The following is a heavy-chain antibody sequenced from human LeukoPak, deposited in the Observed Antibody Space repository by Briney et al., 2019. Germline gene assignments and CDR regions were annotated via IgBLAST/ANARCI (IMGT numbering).Heavy chain of an antibody. V-gene: IGHV1-24*01. Sequence: ASVKVSCKASGGTFSSYAISWVRQAPGKGLEWMGGFDPEDGETIYARKFQGRVTMTEDTSTDTAYMELSSLGSEDTAVYYCAREVVPAAIAFDYWGQGTLVTVSS. J-gene: IGHJ4*02. CDR3: AREVVPAAIAFDY. D-gene: IGHD2-2*02. CDR1: GGTFSSYA. CDR2: FDPEDGET.